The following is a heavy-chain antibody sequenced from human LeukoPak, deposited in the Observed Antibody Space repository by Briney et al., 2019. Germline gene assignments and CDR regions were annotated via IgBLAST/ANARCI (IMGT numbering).Heavy chain of an antibody. CDR2: IIPIFGTA. Sequence: ASVQVSCKASGGTFSSYAISWVRQAPGQGLEWMGGIIPIFGTANYAQKFQGRVTITTDESTSTAYMELSSLRSEDTAVYYCASGRVDIVATIGPPFDYWGQGTLVTVSS. CDR1: GGTFSSYA. D-gene: IGHD5-12*01. CDR3: ASGRVDIVATIGPPFDY. V-gene: IGHV1-69*05. J-gene: IGHJ4*02.